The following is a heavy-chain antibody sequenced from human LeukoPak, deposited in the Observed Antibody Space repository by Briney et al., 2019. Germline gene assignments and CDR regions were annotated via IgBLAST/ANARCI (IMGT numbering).Heavy chain of an antibody. D-gene: IGHD3-10*01. Sequence: SETLSLTCTVSGDFTRSYYWSWLRQPPGKGLEWIGYISYSGSTTYSPSLQSRVTISLDTSVKQFSLTLNSVTAADTAVYYCARDSHSLRWYLWGRGTLVTVSS. V-gene: IGHV4-59*01. CDR1: GDFTRSYY. CDR2: ISYSGST. CDR3: ARDSHSLRWYL. J-gene: IGHJ2*01.